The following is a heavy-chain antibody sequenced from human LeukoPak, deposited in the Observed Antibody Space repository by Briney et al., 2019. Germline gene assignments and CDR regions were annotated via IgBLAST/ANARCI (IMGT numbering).Heavy chain of an antibody. V-gene: IGHV3-9*01. CDR1: GFTFDDYA. Sequence: GGSLRLSCAASGFTFDDYAMHWVRQAPGKGLEWVSGISWNSGSIGYADSVKGRFTISRDNAKNSLYLQMNSLRAEDTALYYCAKALFTALGFYDAFDIWGQGTMVTVSS. CDR3: AKALFTALGFYDAFDI. CDR2: ISWNSGSI. D-gene: IGHD5-18*01. J-gene: IGHJ3*02.